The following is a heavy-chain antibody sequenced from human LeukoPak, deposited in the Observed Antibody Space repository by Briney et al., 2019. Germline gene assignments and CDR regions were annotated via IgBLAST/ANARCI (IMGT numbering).Heavy chain of an antibody. D-gene: IGHD1-14*01. CDR2: INQGGSDK. V-gene: IGHV3-7*01. CDR3: TRDRSRAEDD. CDR1: GFTFSGHW. Sequence: GGSLRLSCPASGFTFSGHWMSWVRQAPGKGLEWAANINQGGSDKYYVDSVKGRFTISRDNANNLLYLQMNSLRGEDTAVYYCTRDRSRAEDDWGQGTLVTVSS. J-gene: IGHJ4*02.